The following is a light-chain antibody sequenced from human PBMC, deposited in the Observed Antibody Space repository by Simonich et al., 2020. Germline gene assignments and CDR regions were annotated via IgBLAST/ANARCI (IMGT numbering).Light chain of an antibody. J-gene: IGKJ2*01. V-gene: IGKV2-28*01. CDR2: LGS. CDR1: KSLLHSNRYNY. CDR3: MQALQTPHT. Sequence: DIVMTQYPLSLHLTPGAPASIPCRSSKSLLHSNRYNYVDWYLQKPRQSPQLLIYLGSNRASAVPDRFSGSGSGTDFTLKISRVEAVDVGVYYCMQALQTPHTFGQGPKLEIK.